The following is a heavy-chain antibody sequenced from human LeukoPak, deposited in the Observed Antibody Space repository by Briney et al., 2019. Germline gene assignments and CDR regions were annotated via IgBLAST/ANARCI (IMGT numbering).Heavy chain of an antibody. Sequence: SETLSLTCTVSGASISSGDYYWSWIRQPPGKGLEGIAYIYYSGSTYYNPSLKSRVTISVDTSKNQFSLKLSSVTAADTAVYYCARARQTVLLWFGELLDWGQGTLVTVSS. D-gene: IGHD3-10*01. CDR2: IYYSGST. J-gene: IGHJ4*02. CDR3: ARARQTVLLWFGELLD. CDR1: GASISSGDYY. V-gene: IGHV4-30-4*01.